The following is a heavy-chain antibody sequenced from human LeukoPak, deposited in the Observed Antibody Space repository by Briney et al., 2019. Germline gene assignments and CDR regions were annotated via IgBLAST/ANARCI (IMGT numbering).Heavy chain of an antibody. Sequence: SETLSLTCAVYGGSFSGYYWSWIRQPPGKEQEWIGEINHSGSTNYNPPLKSRVTISGDTTKNQFSLKVSSVTAADTAVYYCARGISFLDYGDYWFDPWGQGTLVTVSS. D-gene: IGHD4-17*01. CDR1: GGSFSGYY. CDR3: ARGISFLDYGDYWFDP. J-gene: IGHJ5*02. V-gene: IGHV4-34*01. CDR2: INHSGST.